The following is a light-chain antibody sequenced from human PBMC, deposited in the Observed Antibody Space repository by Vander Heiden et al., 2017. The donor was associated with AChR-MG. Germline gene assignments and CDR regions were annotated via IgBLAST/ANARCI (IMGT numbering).Light chain of an antibody. J-gene: IGKJ2*01. CDR2: GAS. CDR1: QSISNY. CDR3: QQRDSTPYT. V-gene: IGKV1-39*01. Sequence: DIQMTQSPSSLSASVGDRVTITCRASQSISNYLNWYQQKPGKAPNLLIYGASRLLSGVPSRFSGSGSGTDFTLTISRLQPEDFATYYCQQRDSTPYTFGQGTNLEIK.